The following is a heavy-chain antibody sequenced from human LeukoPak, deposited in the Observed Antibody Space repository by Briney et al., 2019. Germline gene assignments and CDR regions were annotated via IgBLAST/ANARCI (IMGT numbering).Heavy chain of an antibody. Sequence: ASVKVSCTASGYTFTGYYMQWVRQAPGQGLEWMGRVNPNSGGTNYAQKFQGRVTMTRDTSINTAYLELSRLRSDDTAVYYCARDPRIAVAGKYFDYWGQGTLVTVSS. CDR1: GYTFTGYY. V-gene: IGHV1-2*06. J-gene: IGHJ4*02. CDR3: ARDPRIAVAGKYFDY. CDR2: VNPNSGGT. D-gene: IGHD6-19*01.